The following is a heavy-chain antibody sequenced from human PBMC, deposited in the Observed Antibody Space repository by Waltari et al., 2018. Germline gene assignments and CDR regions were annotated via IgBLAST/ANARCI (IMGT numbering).Heavy chain of an antibody. CDR3: ARGLYGDYDGWFDP. Sequence: QVQLVQSGAEVKKPGASVKVSCKASGYTFTSYDINWVRQATGQGLEWMGWMNPTMGNTGYAQKFQGRATMTRNTSISTAYMELSSLRSEDTAVYYCARGLYGDYDGWFDPWGQGTLVTVSS. CDR1: GYTFTSYD. CDR2: MNPTMGNT. D-gene: IGHD4-17*01. J-gene: IGHJ5*02. V-gene: IGHV1-8*01.